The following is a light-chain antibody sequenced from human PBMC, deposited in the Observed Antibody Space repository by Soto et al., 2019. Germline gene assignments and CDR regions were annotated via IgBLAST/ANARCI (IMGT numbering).Light chain of an antibody. V-gene: IGKV1-5*01. CDR3: QQYKSYSLT. CDR2: DAS. Sequence: DIQMTQSPSTLSASVGDRVTITCRASQSISSWLAWYPQKPGKAPKLLIYDASSVESGVPSRFSGSGSGTEFTLTISSLQPDDFATYYCQQYKSYSLTFGGGTKVEIK. CDR1: QSISSW. J-gene: IGKJ4*01.